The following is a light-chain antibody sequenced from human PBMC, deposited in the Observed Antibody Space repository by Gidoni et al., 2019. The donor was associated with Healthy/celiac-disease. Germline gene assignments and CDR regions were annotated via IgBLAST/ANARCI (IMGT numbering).Light chain of an antibody. CDR1: QGISSY. Sequence: SQLTQSPSFLSASVGDRVTITCRASQGISSYFAWYQQQPGKAPKLLIYAASTLQSGVPSRFSGSGSGTEFTLTISSLQPEDFATYYCQQLNSYLFAFGQGTRLEIK. CDR3: QQLNSYLFA. CDR2: AAS. V-gene: IGKV1-9*01. J-gene: IGKJ5*01.